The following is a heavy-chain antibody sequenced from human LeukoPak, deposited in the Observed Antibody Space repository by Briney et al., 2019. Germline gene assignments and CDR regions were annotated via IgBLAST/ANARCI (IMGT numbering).Heavy chain of an antibody. CDR3: ARDSGSGGRDVSGHYYHYYMDV. D-gene: IGHD2-15*01. CDR1: XXTXTXXY. Sequence: SXXTXTXXYMHWVRQAPGQGREWMGWINPNSGDTKFAQKFQGRVTMTRDTSISTAYMEVRRLKSDDTAVYYCARDSGSGGRDVSGHYYHYYMDVWGKGTTVTVSS. J-gene: IGHJ6*03. CDR2: INPNSGDT. V-gene: IGHV1-2*02.